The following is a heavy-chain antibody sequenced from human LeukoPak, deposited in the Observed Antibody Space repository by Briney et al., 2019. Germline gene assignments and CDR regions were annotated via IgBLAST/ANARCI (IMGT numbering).Heavy chain of an antibody. Sequence: GASVKVSCKASGYSFTSYYMNWVRQAPGQGLEWMGTTNPSGGSTSYAQKFQGRVTMTRDTSTSTVYLELSSLRFEDTAVYYCARERLVGWGDDACDIWGQGTMVTVSS. CDR1: GYSFTSYY. V-gene: IGHV1-46*01. D-gene: IGHD3-9*01. J-gene: IGHJ3*02. CDR3: ARERLVGWGDDACDI. CDR2: TNPSGGST.